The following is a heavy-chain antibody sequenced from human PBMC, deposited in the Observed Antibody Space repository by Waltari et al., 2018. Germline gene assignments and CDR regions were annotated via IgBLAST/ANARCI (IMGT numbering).Heavy chain of an antibody. CDR1: GGSFSGYY. J-gene: IGHJ4*01. CDR3: ARGRGYGQIDY. D-gene: IGHD2-15*01. V-gene: IGHV4-34*01. Sequence: QVQLQEWGAGLLKPSETLSLPCAVYGGSFSGYYWSWVRQPPGKGLEWIGEVKHTGSTNYNPSLKSRVTISADTSKNQFSLKLSSVTAADTAVYYCARGRGYGQIDYWGQGTLVTVSS. CDR2: VKHTGST.